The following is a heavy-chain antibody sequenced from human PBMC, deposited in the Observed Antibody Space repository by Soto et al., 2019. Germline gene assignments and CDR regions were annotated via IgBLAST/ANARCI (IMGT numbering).Heavy chain of an antibody. J-gene: IGHJ4*02. D-gene: IGHD4-17*01. CDR1: GFTFSDYY. CDR3: ARATTTVTTQFDY. Sequence: GGSLRVSCAAYGFTFSDYYMNWSRQAPWKGLEWVSYISYSAGTVFYADSVKGRFTISRDNAKNSLYLQMNSLRAEDTAVYYCARATTTVTTQFDYWGQGTLVTVSS. CDR2: ISYSAGTV. V-gene: IGHV3-11*01.